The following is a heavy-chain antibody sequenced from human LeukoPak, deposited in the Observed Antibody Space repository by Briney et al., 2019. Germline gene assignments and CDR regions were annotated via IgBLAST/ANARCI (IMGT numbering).Heavy chain of an antibody. V-gene: IGHV4-4*07. CDR2: IYTSGST. D-gene: IGHD3-22*01. CDR1: GGSMSSYD. CDR3: ARARADYYDTSGYYYRFDY. Sequence: SETLSLTCTVSGGSMSSYDWSWIRQPAGKGLEGIGRIYTSGSTNYNASLKRRVTMSVDTSTHPFSLKLSSVTAADTAVYYCARARADYYDTSGYYYRFDYWGQGTLVTVSS. J-gene: IGHJ4*02.